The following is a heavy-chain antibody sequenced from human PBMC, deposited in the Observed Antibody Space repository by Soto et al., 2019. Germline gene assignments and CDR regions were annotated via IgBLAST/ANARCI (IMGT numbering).Heavy chain of an antibody. J-gene: IGHJ4*02. V-gene: IGHV3-23*01. Sequence: GGSLRLSCAASGFTFSSYAMSWVRQAPGKGLEWVSAISGSGGSTYYADSVKGRFTISRDNSKNTLYLQMNSLRAEDTAVYYCAKVWEEYSNYGSLDYWGQGTLVTVSS. CDR1: GFTFSSYA. CDR3: AKVWEEYSNYGSLDY. D-gene: IGHD4-4*01. CDR2: ISGSGGST.